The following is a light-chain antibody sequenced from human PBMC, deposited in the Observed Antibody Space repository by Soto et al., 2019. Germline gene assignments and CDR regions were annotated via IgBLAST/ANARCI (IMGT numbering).Light chain of an antibody. CDR1: QPIKTW. Sequence: DIQLTQSPASVSAAVGDRINISCRASQPIKTWLAWYQQKPGKGPKLLIYTASTLETGVPSRFSGSGSGTDFPLTISSLQPEDAAIYSCQQAVSFPFTFGPGAKV. J-gene: IGKJ3*01. CDR2: TAS. V-gene: IGKV1-12*02. CDR3: QQAVSFPFT.